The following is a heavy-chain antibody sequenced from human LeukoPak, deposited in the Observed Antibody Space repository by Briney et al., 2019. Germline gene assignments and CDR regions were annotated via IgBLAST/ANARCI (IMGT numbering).Heavy chain of an antibody. CDR1: GGSISSYY. J-gene: IGHJ6*02. Sequence: PSETLSLTCTVSGGSISSYYWSWIRQPPGKGLEWIGYIYYSGSTNYNPSLKSRVTISVDTSKNQFSLKLSSVTAADTAVYYCARTSIAVAGTHYYYYYGMDVLVRGTTVTVSS. CDR3: ARTSIAVAGTHYYYYYGMDV. D-gene: IGHD6-19*01. CDR2: IYYSGST. V-gene: IGHV4-59*08.